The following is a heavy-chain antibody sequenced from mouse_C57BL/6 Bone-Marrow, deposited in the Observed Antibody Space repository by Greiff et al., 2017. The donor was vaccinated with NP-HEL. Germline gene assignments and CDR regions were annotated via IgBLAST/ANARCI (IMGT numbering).Heavy chain of an antibody. CDR3: TRDNYSWFAY. V-gene: IGHV5-9-1*02. J-gene: IGHJ3*01. CDR2: ISSGGDYI. D-gene: IGHD1-3*01. Sequence: EVKLMESGEGLVKPGGFLKLSCAASGFTFSSYAMSWVRQTPEKRLEWVAYISSGGDYIYYADTVKGRFTISRDNARNTLYLQMSSLKSEDTAMYYCTRDNYSWFAYWGQGTLVTVSA. CDR1: GFTFSSYA.